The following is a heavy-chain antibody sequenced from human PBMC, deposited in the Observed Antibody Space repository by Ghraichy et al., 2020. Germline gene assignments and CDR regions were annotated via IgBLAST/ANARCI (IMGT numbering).Heavy chain of an antibody. CDR3: ARRMHIAPTIGDY. V-gene: IGHV3-48*02. J-gene: IGHJ4*02. CDR2: INISSGNT. CDR1: GFTFSSYS. D-gene: IGHD5-12*01. Sequence: GGSLRLSCAASGFTFSSYSMNWVRQAPGKGLEWVSYINISSGNTNYADSVRGRFTISRDNAKNSLYLQMNSLRDEDTAIYYCARRMHIAPTIGDYWGQGTLVTVSS.